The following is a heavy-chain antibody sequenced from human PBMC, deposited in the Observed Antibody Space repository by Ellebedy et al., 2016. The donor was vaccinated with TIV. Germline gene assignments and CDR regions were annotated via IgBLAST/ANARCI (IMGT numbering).Heavy chain of an antibody. Sequence: GESLKISCAASGFTFGSYAMDWVRQAPGKGLEWVSTIRGTGDNTYYADSVKGRFTISRDNSKNTLYLQMNSLRAEDTAEYYCANPTGNDYGDFFSWGQGTLVTVSS. CDR2: IRGTGDNT. J-gene: IGHJ4*02. CDR3: ANPTGNDYGDFFS. CDR1: GFTFGSYA. D-gene: IGHD4-17*01. V-gene: IGHV3-23*01.